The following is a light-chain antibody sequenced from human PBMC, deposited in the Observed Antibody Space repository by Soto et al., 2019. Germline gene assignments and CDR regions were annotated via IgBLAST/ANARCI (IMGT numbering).Light chain of an antibody. CDR1: QSVSSN. V-gene: IGKV3-15*01. J-gene: IGKJ1*01. CDR3: QQYDNWPQT. Sequence: EIVMTQSLATLSVSPGERATLSCRASQSVSSNLAWYQQKPGQAPRLLIYGASTRATGIPARFSGTGSGTDFSLTVSSLQSEDFAVYYCQQYDNWPQTFGQGTKVEI. CDR2: GAS.